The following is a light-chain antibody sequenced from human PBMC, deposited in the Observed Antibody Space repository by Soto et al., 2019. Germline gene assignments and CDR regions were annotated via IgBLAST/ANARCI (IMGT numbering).Light chain of an antibody. V-gene: IGLV1-47*02. J-gene: IGLJ3*02. Sequence: QAVVTQPPSASGTPGQRVTISCSGSSSNIGSNYVSWYQQLPGTAPKLLIYNDSDRPSGVPDRISGSRSGTSASLAISGLRSEDEADYYCAAWDDSLSGWVLGGGTKLTVL. CDR2: NDS. CDR1: SSNIGSNY. CDR3: AAWDDSLSGWV.